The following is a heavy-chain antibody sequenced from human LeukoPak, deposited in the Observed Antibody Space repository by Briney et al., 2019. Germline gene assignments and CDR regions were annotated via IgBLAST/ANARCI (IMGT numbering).Heavy chain of an antibody. CDR3: ARDGRP. D-gene: IGHD3/OR15-3a*01. V-gene: IGHV3-21*01. Sequence: GGSLRLSCAASGFTFSSYSMNWVRQAPGKGLEWVSSISSSGSYIYYGDSVKGRFTISRDNAKNSLYLQMNSLRAEDTAVDYCARDGRPWGQGTLVTVSS. CDR1: GFTFSSYS. CDR2: ISSSGSYI. J-gene: IGHJ5*02.